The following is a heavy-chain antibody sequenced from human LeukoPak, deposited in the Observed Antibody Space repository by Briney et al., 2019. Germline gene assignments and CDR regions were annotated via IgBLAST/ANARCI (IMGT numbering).Heavy chain of an antibody. Sequence: GGSLRLSCAASGFAFSTYSMNWVRQAPGKGLECVSSISSGSSYIYYADSVKGRVTISRDNAKNSLYLQMNSLRAEDTAVYYCARVLSGCETTRCELDYWGQGTLVTVSS. CDR3: ARVLSGCETTRCELDY. J-gene: IGHJ4*02. V-gene: IGHV3-21*01. CDR2: ISSGSSYI. CDR1: GFAFSTYS. D-gene: IGHD1-26*01.